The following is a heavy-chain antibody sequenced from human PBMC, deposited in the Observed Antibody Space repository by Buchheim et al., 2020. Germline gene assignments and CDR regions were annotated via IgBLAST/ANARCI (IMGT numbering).Heavy chain of an antibody. J-gene: IGHJ6*02. Sequence: QVQLVQSGAEVKKPGASVKVSCKASGYTFTSYDINWVRQATGQGLEWMGWMNPNSGNTGYAQKFQGRVTMTRNTSISTAYMELSSLRSEDTAVYYWASRGYWNLGGPNTYYYYYGMDVWGQGTT. CDR1: GYTFTSYD. CDR2: MNPNSGNT. CDR3: ASRGYWNLGGPNTYYYYYGMDV. D-gene: IGHD1-1*01. V-gene: IGHV1-8*01.